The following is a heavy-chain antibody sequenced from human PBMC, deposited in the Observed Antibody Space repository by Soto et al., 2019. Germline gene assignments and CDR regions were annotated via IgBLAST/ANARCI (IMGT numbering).Heavy chain of an antibody. D-gene: IGHD5-12*01. CDR2: IYWDDDK. Sequence: QITVKESGLTLVKPTETLTLTCTFSGFSLSSIGMGVGWIRQPPGKALEWLTLIYWDDDKRYSPSLSSRLTSTKDPSKNQVDLTMTNMDPVDTATYYCARLTRGVYDLARLWEKFDYWGQGALVTVS. CDR3: ARLTRGVYDLARLWEKFDY. V-gene: IGHV2-5*02. J-gene: IGHJ4*02. CDR1: GFSLSSIGMG.